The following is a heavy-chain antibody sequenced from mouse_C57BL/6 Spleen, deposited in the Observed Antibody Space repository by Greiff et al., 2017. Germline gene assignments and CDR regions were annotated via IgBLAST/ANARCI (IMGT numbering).Heavy chain of an antibody. J-gene: IGHJ4*01. Sequence: QVQLKESGPGLVQPSQSLSITCTVSGFSLTSYGVHWVRQPPGKGLEWLGVIWSGGSTDYNAAFISRLSISKDNSKSQVFFKMNSLQADDTAIYYCAKNFYYDYDVGYAMDYWGQGTSVTVSS. D-gene: IGHD2-4*01. V-gene: IGHV2-4*01. CDR3: AKNFYYDYDVGYAMDY. CDR2: IWSGGST. CDR1: GFSLTSYG.